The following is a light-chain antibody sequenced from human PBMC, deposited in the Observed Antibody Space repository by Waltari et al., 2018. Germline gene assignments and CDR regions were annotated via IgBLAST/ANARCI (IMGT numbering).Light chain of an antibody. J-gene: IGKJ1*01. CDR3: MQATHWPWT. CDR2: KVS. CDR1: QRLGSSDGHAY. Sequence: DVVMTQSPISLSVTLGQPASISCRSSQRLGSSDGHAYLSWFHQRPGQSPRRLFYKVSDRDSGVPDRFSGSGSGTDFTLKISRVEAEDVGLYYCMQATHWPWTFGQGTKVEVK. V-gene: IGKV2-30*01.